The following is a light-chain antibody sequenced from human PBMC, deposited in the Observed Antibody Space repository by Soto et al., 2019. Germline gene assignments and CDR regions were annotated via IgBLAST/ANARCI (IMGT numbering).Light chain of an antibody. J-gene: IGKJ5*01. V-gene: IGKV3-20*01. CDR2: GAS. CDR1: QSVSG. Sequence: EFVLTQSPGTLSLSAGERATLXXRASQSVSGMAWYQQIRGQAPRVLIYGASTRATGIPDRFSGSGSGTDFTLTISRLEPEDFSVYYCQQYGSSLITFGQGTRLEIK. CDR3: QQYGSSLIT.